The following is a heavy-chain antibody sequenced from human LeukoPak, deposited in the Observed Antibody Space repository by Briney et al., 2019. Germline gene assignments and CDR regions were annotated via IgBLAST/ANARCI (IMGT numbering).Heavy chain of an antibody. D-gene: IGHD2-8*01. V-gene: IGHV3-23*01. J-gene: IGHJ4*02. CDR3: AKEYYWGYDY. Sequence: GGSLRLSCAASGFTFSSYEMNWVRQAPGKGLEWVSGISGSGGSTYYADSVKGRFTISRDSSKNTLYLQMNSLRAEDTAVYYCAKEYYWGYDYWGQGTLVTVSS. CDR1: GFTFSSYE. CDR2: ISGSGGST.